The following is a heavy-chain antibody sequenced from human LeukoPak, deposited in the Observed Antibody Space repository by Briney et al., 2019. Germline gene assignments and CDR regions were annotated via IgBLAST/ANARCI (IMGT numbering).Heavy chain of an antibody. D-gene: IGHD2-2*01. CDR1: GGSISSGGYY. CDR2: IYYSGST. V-gene: IGHV4-31*03. CDR3: ARDNGSSTSCWFDP. J-gene: IGHJ5*02. Sequence: SETLSLTCTVSGGSISSGGYYWSWIRQHPGKGLEWIGYIYYSGSTYYNPSLKSRVTISVDTSKNQFSLKLSSVTAADTAVYYCARDNGSSTSCWFDPWGQGTLVTVSS.